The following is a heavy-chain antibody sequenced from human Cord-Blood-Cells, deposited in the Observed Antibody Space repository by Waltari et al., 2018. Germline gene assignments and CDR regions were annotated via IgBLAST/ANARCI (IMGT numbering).Heavy chain of an antibody. J-gene: IGHJ6*03. V-gene: IGHV3-48*02. CDR1: GFTCSSYS. CDR3: ARGSSSSWGYYYYYYMDV. D-gene: IGHD6-13*01. CDR2: ISSSSSTI. Sequence: EVQLVESGGGLVQPGGSLRLSCAASGFTCSSYSMNWVRQAPGKGLEWVSYISSSSSTIYYADSVKGRFTISRDNAKNSLYLQMNSLRDEDTAVYYCARGSSSSWGYYYYYYMDVWGKGTTVTVSS.